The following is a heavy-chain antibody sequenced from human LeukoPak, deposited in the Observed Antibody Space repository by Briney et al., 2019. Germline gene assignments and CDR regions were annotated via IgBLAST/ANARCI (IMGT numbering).Heavy chain of an antibody. D-gene: IGHD4-17*01. CDR3: AHSGTVTTPHDAFDI. J-gene: IGHJ3*02. CDR2: VYWNDDE. V-gene: IGHV2-5*01. CDR1: GCSLSTRGVG. Sequence: SALTLVNATQTLTLTCTFSGCSLSTRGVGVGWIRQPPEKALDRLALVYWNDDERYSPSLDSRLTITTDTSKNQVVLTMTNMDPVDTDTYYCAHSGTVTTPHDAFDIWGQGTMVTVSS.